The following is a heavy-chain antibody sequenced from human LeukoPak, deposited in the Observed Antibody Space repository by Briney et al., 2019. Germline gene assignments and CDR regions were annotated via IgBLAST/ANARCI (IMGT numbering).Heavy chain of an antibody. CDR3: AKDRLGIASSMDV. CDR1: GFTFDDYA. V-gene: IGHV3-9*01. J-gene: IGHJ6*03. CDR2: ISWNSGSI. Sequence: GGSLRLSCAASGFTFDDYAMHWVRQAPGKGLEWVSGISWNSGSIGYADSVKGRFTISRDNAKNSLYLQMNSLRAEDTALYYCAKDRLGIASSMDVWGKGTTVTVSS. D-gene: IGHD6-13*01.